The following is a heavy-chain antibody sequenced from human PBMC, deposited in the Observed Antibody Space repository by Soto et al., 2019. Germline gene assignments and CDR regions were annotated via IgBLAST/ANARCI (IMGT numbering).Heavy chain of an antibody. V-gene: IGHV1-2*04. CDR3: ARDLGGKVRESEIYCYGFVV. CDR1: GYTFTGYY. J-gene: IGHJ6*02. Sequence: ASVKVSCKASGYTFTGYYMHWVRQAPGQGLEWMGWINPNSGGTNYAQMFQGWVTMTRDTSISTAYMELSRLRSDDTAVYYCARDLGGKVRESEIYCYGFVVWGQGSTVTVSS. D-gene: IGHD1-26*01. CDR2: INPNSGGT.